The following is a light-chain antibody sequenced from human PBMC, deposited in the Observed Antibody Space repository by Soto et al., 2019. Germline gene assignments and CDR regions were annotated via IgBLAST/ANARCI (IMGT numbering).Light chain of an antibody. CDR2: ADS. V-gene: IGLV1-40*01. CDR1: DSNIGADFG. J-gene: IGLJ2*01. Sequence: QSVLTQPPSVSGAPGQRVTISCTGFDSNIGADFGVHWYQQFPGTAPKLLIYADSYRPSGVSVRFSGSKSGTSASLAITGLQPEDEAVYYCSSFVGGDSFDVIFGGGTKLTVL. CDR3: SSFVGGDSFDVI.